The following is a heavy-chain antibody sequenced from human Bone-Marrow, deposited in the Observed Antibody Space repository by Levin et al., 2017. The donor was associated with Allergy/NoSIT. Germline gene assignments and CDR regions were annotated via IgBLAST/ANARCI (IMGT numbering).Heavy chain of an antibody. Sequence: GESLKISCTASGFTFSDYWMSWVRQAPGKGLEWVATIKQDGSQRYYVDSVNGRFTISRDNAKISLYLQMNSLRAEDTAVYSCARAGTTGGIYFDFWAQGTLVTVSS. V-gene: IGHV3-7*01. CDR3: ARAGTTGGIYFDF. J-gene: IGHJ4*02. D-gene: IGHD1/OR15-1a*01. CDR1: GFTFSDYW. CDR2: IKQDGSQR.